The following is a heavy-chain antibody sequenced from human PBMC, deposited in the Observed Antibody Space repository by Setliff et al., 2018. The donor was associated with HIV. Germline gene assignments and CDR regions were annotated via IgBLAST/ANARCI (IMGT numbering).Heavy chain of an antibody. CDR1: GGSISSGGFY. CDR2: IYISGTT. J-gene: IGHJ3*02. CDR3: AREHCSGGSCNGFDI. V-gene: IGHV4-61*08. D-gene: IGHD2-15*01. Sequence: SETLSLTCTVTGGSISSGGFYWTWIRQPPGKGLEWIAYIYISGTTNYNPSLKSRVTISLDTSRNQFSLKLGSVTAADTAMYYCAREHCSGGSCNGFDIWGQGTMVTVSS.